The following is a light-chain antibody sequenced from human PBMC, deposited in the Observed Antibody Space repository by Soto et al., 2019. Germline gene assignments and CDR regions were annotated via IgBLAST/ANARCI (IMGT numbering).Light chain of an antibody. CDR3: QQSYSTPPT. J-gene: IGKJ2*01. Sequence: DIQMTQSPSALSASVGDRVTITCRASQSISSYLNWYQQKPGKAPKRLIDAASSMQSGVTSRFSGSGSGTDFPHTISSLHPEDCATYYCQQSYSTPPTFGHGTKLESK. V-gene: IGKV1-39*01. CDR1: QSISSY. CDR2: AAS.